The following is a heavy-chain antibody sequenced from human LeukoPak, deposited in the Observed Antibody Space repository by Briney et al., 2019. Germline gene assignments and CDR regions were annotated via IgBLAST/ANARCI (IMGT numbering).Heavy chain of an antibody. CDR1: GYTFTSYY. Sequence: ASVKVSCKASGYTFTSYYMHWVRQAPGQGLEWMGIINPSGGSTSYAQKFQGRVTMTRDTSTSTDYMELSSLRSEDTAVYYCATGRRTTGLDYWGQGTLVTVSS. D-gene: IGHD2-8*02. CDR3: ATGRRTTGLDY. V-gene: IGHV1-46*01. CDR2: INPSGGST. J-gene: IGHJ4*02.